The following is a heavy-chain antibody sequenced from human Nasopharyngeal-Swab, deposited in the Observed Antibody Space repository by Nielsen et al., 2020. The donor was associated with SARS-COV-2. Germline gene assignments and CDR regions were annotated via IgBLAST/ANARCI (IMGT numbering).Heavy chain of an antibody. J-gene: IGHJ4*02. Sequence: GESLKISCAASGFTFKNYGMHWVRQAPGKGLEWVAVTSPDGTNKYYADSVKGRFTFSRDNSRNTLSLQMNSLRPEDTAVYYCTRGGRVTTTYFDHWGQGTLVTVSS. CDR2: TSPDGTNK. CDR3: TRGGRVTTTYFDH. CDR1: GFTFKNYG. D-gene: IGHD3-16*01. V-gene: IGHV3-30*03.